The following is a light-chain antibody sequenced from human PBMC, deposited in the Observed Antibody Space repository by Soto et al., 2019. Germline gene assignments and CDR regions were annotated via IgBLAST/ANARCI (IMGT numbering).Light chain of an antibody. V-gene: IGLV2-14*01. Sequence: QSVVTPPASVSGYPAQSTTISCNGASSDVGDYNYVSWYQEHPGQVPKLIIFEVTTRPSGVSDRFSGSRSGNTASLTISGLQAEDEADYYCLSHTGSRTLFGGGTKVTVL. CDR2: EVT. CDR1: SSDVGDYNY. CDR3: LSHTGSRTL. J-gene: IGLJ3*02.